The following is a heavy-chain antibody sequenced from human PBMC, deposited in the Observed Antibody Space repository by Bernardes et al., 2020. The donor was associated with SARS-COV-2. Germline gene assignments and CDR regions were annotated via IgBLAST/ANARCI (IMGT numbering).Heavy chain of an antibody. J-gene: IGHJ4*02. D-gene: IGHD5-18*01. Sequence: GGSLRLSCAASGFNVNTNHMNWVRQAPGKGAEWVSVLFRMGSTSYADSVRGRFTISRDNSKNTVFLQMNSLRVEDTAVYYCARDRGGDGYSHFDYWGQGTLVTVSP. CDR2: LFRMGST. V-gene: IGHV3-53*01. CDR3: ARDRGGDGYSHFDY. CDR1: GFNVNTNH.